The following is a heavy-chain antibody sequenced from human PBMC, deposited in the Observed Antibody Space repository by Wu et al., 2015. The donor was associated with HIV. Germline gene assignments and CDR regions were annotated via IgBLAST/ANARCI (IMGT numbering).Heavy chain of an antibody. CDR3: ARGNRGGIVMDPDAKHNYYYYMDV. D-gene: IGHD2-21*01. J-gene: IGHJ6*03. Sequence: QVQLVQSGAEVKKPGASVKVSCKASGYTFTGYYMHWVRQAPGQGLEWMGWINPNSGGTNYAQKFQGRVTMTRDTSISTAYMELSRLRSDDTAVYYCARGNRGGIVMDPDAKHNYYYYMDVWGKGTTVTVSS. CDR1: GYTFTGYY. CDR2: INPNSGGT. V-gene: IGHV1-2*02.